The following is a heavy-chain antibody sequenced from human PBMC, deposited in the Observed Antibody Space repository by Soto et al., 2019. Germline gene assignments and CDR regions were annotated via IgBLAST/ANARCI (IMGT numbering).Heavy chain of an antibody. J-gene: IGHJ4*02. Sequence: SSETLSLTCTVSGGSISSYYWSWIRQPPGKGLEWIGYIYYSGSTNYNPSLKSRVTISVDTSKNQFSLKLSSVTAADTAVYYCVRAPGLEARQYFDYWGQGTLVTVSS. CDR1: GGSISSYY. V-gene: IGHV4-59*01. D-gene: IGHD1-1*01. CDR2: IYYSGST. CDR3: VRAPGLEARQYFDY.